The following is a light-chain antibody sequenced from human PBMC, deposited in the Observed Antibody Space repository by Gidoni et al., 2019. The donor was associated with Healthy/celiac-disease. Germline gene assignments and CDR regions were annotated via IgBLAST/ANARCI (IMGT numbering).Light chain of an antibody. CDR3: QQYNNWPPWT. CDR1: QSVNSN. CDR2: GAS. V-gene: IGKV3-15*01. Sequence: EIVMTQSPATLSVSPGERATLSCRASQSVNSNLAWYQQKPGQAPRLLIYGASTRATGIPARFSGSGSGTEFTLTISSLQSEDLAVYYCQQYNNWPPWTFXQXTKVEIK. J-gene: IGKJ1*01.